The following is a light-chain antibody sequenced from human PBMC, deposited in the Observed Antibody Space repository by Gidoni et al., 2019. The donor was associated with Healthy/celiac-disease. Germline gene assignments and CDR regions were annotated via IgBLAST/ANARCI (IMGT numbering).Light chain of an antibody. CDR1: QSISSW. V-gene: IGKV1-5*03. Sequence: DIQMTQSPSTLSASVGDRVTITCRASQSISSWLAWYQQKPGKAPKLLIYKASSLESGVPSRFSGIGSGTEFTLTISSLQPYDFATYYCQQYNSYSTFGGGPKVEIK. CDR3: QQYNSYST. CDR2: KAS. J-gene: IGKJ4*01.